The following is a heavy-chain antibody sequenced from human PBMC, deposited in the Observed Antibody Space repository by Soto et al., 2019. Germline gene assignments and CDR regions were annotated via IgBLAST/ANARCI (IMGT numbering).Heavy chain of an antibody. V-gene: IGHV1-69*01. Sequence: QVQLVQSGAEVKKPGSSVKVSCKASGGTVSSYAISWVRQAPGQGPEWVGGIISIFGTANNAQTFQGRVTITADESTSTDYVELSSLGSEDTAVYYCARESPVDTAMVTTFFDYWGQGTLVTVSS. CDR2: IISIFGTA. D-gene: IGHD5-18*01. CDR1: GGTVSSYA. J-gene: IGHJ4*02. CDR3: ARESPVDTAMVTTFFDY.